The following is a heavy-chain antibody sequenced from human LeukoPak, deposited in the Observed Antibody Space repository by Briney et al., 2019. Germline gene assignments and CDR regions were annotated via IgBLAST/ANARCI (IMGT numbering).Heavy chain of an antibody. D-gene: IGHD3-22*01. CDR3: ARGGDSSGYRYYFDY. CDR2: IYYSGST. J-gene: IGHJ4*02. CDR1: GGSISSYY. Sequence: PSETLSLTCTVSGGSISSYYWSWIRQPPGKGLEWIGYIYYSGSTNYNPSLKSRVTISVDTSKNQFSLKLSSVTAADTAVYYCARGGDSSGYRYYFDYWGQGTLVTVSS. V-gene: IGHV4-59*01.